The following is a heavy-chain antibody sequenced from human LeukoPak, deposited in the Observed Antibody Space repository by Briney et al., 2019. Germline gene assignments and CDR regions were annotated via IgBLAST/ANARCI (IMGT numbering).Heavy chain of an antibody. J-gene: IGHJ3*02. Sequence: PGGSLRLSCAASGFTFSSYGMNWVRQAPGKGLEWVSYSSSSSSTIYYADSVKGRFTISRDNAKNSLYLQMNSLRAEDTAVYYCARGPRRLQAYAFDIWGQGTMVTVSS. V-gene: IGHV3-48*01. CDR3: ARGPRRLQAYAFDI. CDR1: GFTFSSYG. D-gene: IGHD4-11*01. CDR2: SSSSSSTI.